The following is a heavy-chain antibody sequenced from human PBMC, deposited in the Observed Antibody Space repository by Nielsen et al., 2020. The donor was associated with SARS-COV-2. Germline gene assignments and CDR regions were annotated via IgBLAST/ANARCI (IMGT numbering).Heavy chain of an antibody. V-gene: IGHV3-21*04. D-gene: IGHD2-2*02. CDR3: AKGRHQLPYTVFDY. J-gene: IGHJ4*02. Sequence: GGSLRLSCAASGFTFSSYSMNWVRQAPGKGLEWVSSISSSSSYTYYADSVKGRFTISRDNSKNTLYLQMNSLRAEDTAVYYCAKGRHQLPYTVFDYWGQGTLVTVSS. CDR1: GFTFSSYS. CDR2: ISSSSSYT.